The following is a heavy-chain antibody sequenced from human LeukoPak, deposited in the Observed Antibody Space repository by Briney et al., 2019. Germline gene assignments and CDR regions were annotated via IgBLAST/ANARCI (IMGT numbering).Heavy chain of an antibody. CDR1: EFTFSRYW. V-gene: IGHV3-7*01. D-gene: IGHD4-23*01. CDR3: ARTVVTSLDP. J-gene: IGHJ5*02. CDR2: IKQDGSEK. Sequence: GGSLRLSCAASEFTFSRYWMSWVRQAPGKGLEWVANIKQDGSEKYYVDSVKGRFTISRDNAKNSVYLQMNCLRAEDTAVYYCARTVVTSLDPWGQGTLVTVSS.